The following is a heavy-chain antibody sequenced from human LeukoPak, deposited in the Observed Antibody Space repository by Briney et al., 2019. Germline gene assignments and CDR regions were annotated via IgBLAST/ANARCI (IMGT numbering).Heavy chain of an antibody. CDR2: IYYSGNT. J-gene: IGHJ4*02. V-gene: IGHV4-39*01. Sequence: PSETLSLTCTVSGGSISSTSCSWGWIRQPPGKGLEWMGNIYYSGNTYYNPSLKSRVTMSVDTSKNQFSLRLSSVTAADTAVYYCARHNMLRGVNNINYWGQGTLVTVSS. CDR1: GGSISSTSCS. D-gene: IGHD3-10*01. CDR3: ARHNMLRGVNNINY.